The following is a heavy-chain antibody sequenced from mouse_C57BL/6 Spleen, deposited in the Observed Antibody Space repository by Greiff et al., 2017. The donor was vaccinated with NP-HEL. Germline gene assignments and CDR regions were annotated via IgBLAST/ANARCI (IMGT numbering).Heavy chain of an antibody. D-gene: IGHD1-1*01. CDR1: GYTFTSYW. CDR3: AREGMGSSYDY. V-gene: IGHV1-55*01. CDR2: IYPGSGST. Sequence: QVQLQQPGAELVKPGASVKMSCKASGYTFTSYWITWVKQRPGQGLVWIGDIYPGSGSTNYNEKFKSKATLTVDTSSSTAYMQLSSLTSEDSAVYYCAREGMGSSYDYWGQGTTLTVSS. J-gene: IGHJ2*01.